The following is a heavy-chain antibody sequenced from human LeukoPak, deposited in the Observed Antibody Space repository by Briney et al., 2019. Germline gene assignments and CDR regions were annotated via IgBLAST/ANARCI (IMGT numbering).Heavy chain of an antibody. CDR3: AKGFHSGSFNELDY. V-gene: IGHV3-23*05. J-gene: IGHJ4*02. D-gene: IGHD1-26*01. CDR2: FAMIDDII. CDR1: GFTFSSYW. Sequence: PGGSLRLSCAASGFTFSSYWMHWVRQAPGKGLEWVSGFAMIDDIIHYVDSVKGRFTISRDNSKNMLYLQMNSLRAEDTAVYYCAKGFHSGSFNELDYWGQGTLVTVSS.